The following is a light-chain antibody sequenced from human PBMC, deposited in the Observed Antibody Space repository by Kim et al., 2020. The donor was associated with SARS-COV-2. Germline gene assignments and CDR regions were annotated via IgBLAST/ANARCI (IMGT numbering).Light chain of an antibody. CDR2: RNN. CDR3: DTWDDSLSEYV. V-gene: IGLV1-47*01. J-gene: IGLJ1*01. CDR1: SSSIRSNY. Sequence: TITFTGHSSSIRSNYVNWYQQLPGQAPKLLIYRNNHRPSGVPDRFSGSRSGNSASLAISGVRSEDEADYYCDTWDDSLSEYVFGTGTKVTVL.